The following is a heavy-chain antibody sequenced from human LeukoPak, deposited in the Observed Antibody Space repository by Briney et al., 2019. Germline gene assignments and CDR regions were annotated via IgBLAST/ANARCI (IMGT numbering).Heavy chain of an antibody. J-gene: IGHJ5*02. CDR3: ARDAYVWGSYRYRNWFDP. CDR1: GYTFNNHY. CDR2: INPSGGST. V-gene: IGHV1-46*02. D-gene: IGHD3-16*02. Sequence: ASVKVSCKASGYTFNNHYMYWVRQAPGQGLEWMGVINPSGGSTSYAQKFQGRVTMTTDTSTSTAYMELRSLRSDDTAVYYCARDAYVWGSYRYRNWFDPWGQGTLVTVSS.